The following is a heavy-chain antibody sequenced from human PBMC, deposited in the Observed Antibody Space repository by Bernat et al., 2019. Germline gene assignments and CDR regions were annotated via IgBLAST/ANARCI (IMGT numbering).Heavy chain of an antibody. CDR3: VRGRPGSENYYHPLLDY. Sequence: EVQLVESGGGLVQPGGSLRLSCAASGFTFSSHCMHLVRQAPGQGPVWVSRIDPDGPITSYADSVKDRFTISRDNAKNTLYLQMNSLRAEDTAMYYCVRGRPGSENYYHPLLDYWGQGTLVTVSS. J-gene: IGHJ4*02. D-gene: IGHD3-10*01. CDR2: IDPDGPIT. V-gene: IGHV3-74*01. CDR1: GFTFSSHC.